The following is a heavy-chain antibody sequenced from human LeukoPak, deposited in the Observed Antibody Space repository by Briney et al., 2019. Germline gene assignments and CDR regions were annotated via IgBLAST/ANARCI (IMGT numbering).Heavy chain of an antibody. V-gene: IGHV1-69*01. CDR1: GGTFSSYA. CDR3: ASCWTGTTKYYYYYMDV. J-gene: IGHJ6*03. D-gene: IGHD1-1*01. Sequence: SSVKVSCKASGGTFSSYAISWVRQAPGQGLEWMGGSVPIFGTANYAQKFQGRVTITADESTSTAYMELSSLRSEDTAAYYCASCWTGTTKYYYYYMDVWGKGTTVTVSS. CDR2: SVPIFGTA.